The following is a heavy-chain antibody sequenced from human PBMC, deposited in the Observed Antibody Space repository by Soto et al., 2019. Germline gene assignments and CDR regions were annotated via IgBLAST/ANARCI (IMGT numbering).Heavy chain of an antibody. V-gene: IGHV3-30*03. J-gene: IGHJ4*02. CDR1: GFTFSSYG. CDR2: ISYDGSNK. CDR3: ARVSGYCSGGSCYPTYFDY. Sequence: GGSLRLSCAASGFTFSSYGMHWVRQAPGKGLEWVAVISYDGSNKYYADSVKGRFTISRDNSKNTLYLQMNSLRAEDTAVYYCARVSGYCSGGSCYPTYFDYWGQGTLVTVSS. D-gene: IGHD2-15*01.